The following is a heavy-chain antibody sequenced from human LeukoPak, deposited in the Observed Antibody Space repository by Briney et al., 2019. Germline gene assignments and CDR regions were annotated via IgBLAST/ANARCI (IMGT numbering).Heavy chain of an antibody. D-gene: IGHD6-13*01. J-gene: IGHJ4*02. Sequence: SETLSLTCTVSGGSISSYYWSWIRQPAGKGLEWIGRIYTSGSTNYNPSLKSRVTMSVDTSKNQFSLKLSSVTAADTAVYYCARANPFIAAAVWVNWGQGTLVTVSS. V-gene: IGHV4-4*07. CDR1: GGSISSYY. CDR3: ARANPFIAAAVWVN. CDR2: IYTSGST.